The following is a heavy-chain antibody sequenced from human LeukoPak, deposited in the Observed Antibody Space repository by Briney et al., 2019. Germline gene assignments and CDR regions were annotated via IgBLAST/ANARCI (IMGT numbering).Heavy chain of an antibody. J-gene: IGHJ6*03. D-gene: IGHD3-3*01. V-gene: IGHV5-51*01. CDR2: IYPGSSDT. Sequence: GESLKISCKGSGYSFTSYWVGWVRQMPGKRLAWMGIIYPGSSDTRYSPSSQGQVTISADKSISTAYLQWSSLKASDTAMYYCARHVSIRFLEWLNPYYYYYMDVWGKGTTVTVSS. CDR1: GYSFTSYW. CDR3: ARHVSIRFLEWLNPYYYYYMDV.